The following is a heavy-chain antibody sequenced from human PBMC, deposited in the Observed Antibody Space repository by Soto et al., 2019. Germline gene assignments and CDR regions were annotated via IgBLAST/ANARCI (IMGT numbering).Heavy chain of an antibody. CDR1: FSIRA. J-gene: IGHJ6*02. CDR2: IVAGSGDT. Sequence: FSIRAVQWHQKKRRQRLEWIGWIVAGSGDTKYAQRFHERVTFSRDMSTDTAYMELSSLRSDDTGVYYCSARSQYPFYYSDMDVWGHGTSVTVS. V-gene: IGHV1-58*01. CDR3: SARSQYPFYYSDMDV. D-gene: IGHD4-4*01.